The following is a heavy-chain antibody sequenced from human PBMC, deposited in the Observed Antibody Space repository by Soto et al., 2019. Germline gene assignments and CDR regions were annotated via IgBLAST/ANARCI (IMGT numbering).Heavy chain of an antibody. CDR2: ISSSSSYI. CDR1: GFTFSSYS. V-gene: IGHV3-21*01. J-gene: IGHJ6*02. Sequence: GGSLRLSCAASGFTFSSYSMNWVRQAPGKGLEWVSSISSSSSYIYYADSVKGRFTISRDNAKNSLYLQMNSLRAEDTAVYYCARDPSGDYYYGMDVWGQGTTVTVSS. D-gene: IGHD4-17*01. CDR3: ARDPSGDYYYGMDV.